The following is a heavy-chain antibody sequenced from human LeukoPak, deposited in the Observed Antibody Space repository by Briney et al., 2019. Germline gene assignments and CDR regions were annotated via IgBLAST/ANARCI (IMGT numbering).Heavy chain of an antibody. J-gene: IGHJ6*03. CDR2: INWNGDST. Sequence: PGGSLRLSCAASGFTFDDYAMHWVRQAPGKGLEWVSGINWNGDSTGYADSVKGRFTISRDNAKNSLYLQMNSLRAEDTALYYCARVVATMDYYYYMDAWGKGTTVTVSS. CDR3: ARVVATMDYYYYMDA. CDR1: GFTFDDYA. D-gene: IGHD5-12*01. V-gene: IGHV3-20*04.